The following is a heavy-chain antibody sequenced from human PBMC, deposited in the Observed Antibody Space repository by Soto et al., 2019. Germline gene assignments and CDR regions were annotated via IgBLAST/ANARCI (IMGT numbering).Heavy chain of an antibody. CDR2: INPNSGGT. CDR3: ARVANSYAPLFDY. J-gene: IGHJ4*02. V-gene: IGHV1-2*02. D-gene: IGHD5-18*01. Sequence: ASVKVSCKASGYTFTGYYMHWVRQAPGQGREWMGWINPNSGGTNYAQKFQGRVTMTRDTSISTAYMELSRLRSDDTAVYYCARVANSYAPLFDYWGQGTLVTVSS. CDR1: GYTFTGYY.